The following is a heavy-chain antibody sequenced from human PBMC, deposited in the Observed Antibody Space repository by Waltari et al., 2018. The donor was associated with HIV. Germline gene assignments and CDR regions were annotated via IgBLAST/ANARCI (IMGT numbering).Heavy chain of an antibody. CDR1: GGSISSRSYY. Sequence: QLQLQESGPGLVKPSETLSLTCTVSGGSISSRSYYWGWVRQPPGKGLDWIGSIYNGVSTHYNPSLSSRVTISVDTSKNQFSLKLSFVTAADTAVYYCARRDYVWGSMDQWGQGTLVTVSS. CDR2: IYNGVST. V-gene: IGHV4-39*01. CDR3: ARRDYVWGSMDQ. D-gene: IGHD3-16*01. J-gene: IGHJ4*02.